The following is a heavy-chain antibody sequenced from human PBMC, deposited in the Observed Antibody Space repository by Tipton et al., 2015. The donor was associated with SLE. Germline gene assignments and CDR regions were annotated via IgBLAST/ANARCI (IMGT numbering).Heavy chain of an antibody. J-gene: IGHJ4*02. CDR2: IYYSGST. CDR3: ARMGYGSGDY. V-gene: IGHV4-59*11. Sequence: TLSLTCTVSGGSISSHYWSWIRQPPGKGLEWIGYIYYSGSTNYNPSLKSRVTISVDTSKNQFSLKLSSVTAADTAVYYCARMGYGSGDYWGQGTLVTVSS. CDR1: GGSISSHY. D-gene: IGHD3-10*01.